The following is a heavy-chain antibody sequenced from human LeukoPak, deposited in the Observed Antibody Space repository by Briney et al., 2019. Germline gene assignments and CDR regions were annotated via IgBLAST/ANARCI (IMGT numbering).Heavy chain of an antibody. D-gene: IGHD3-22*01. J-gene: IGHJ3*02. CDR3: ARGLSGYHAFDI. Sequence: GGSLRLSCVGSGFTFRSHAMSWVRQAPEKGLEFVSGIYENGGTTYYADSVKGRFSISRDNSKNTLYLQMDSLRAEDTAVYYCARGLSGYHAFDIWGQGTMVTVSS. CDR1: GFTFRSHA. V-gene: IGHV3-23*01. CDR2: IYENGGTT.